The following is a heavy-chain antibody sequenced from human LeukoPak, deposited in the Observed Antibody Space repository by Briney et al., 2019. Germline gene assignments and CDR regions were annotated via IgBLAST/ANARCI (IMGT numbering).Heavy chain of an antibody. CDR1: GFTFSNYW. CDR3: ARSSYSSSSSV. V-gene: IGHV3-7*03. D-gene: IGHD6-6*01. CDR2: MNIDGSEK. J-gene: IGHJ3*01. Sequence: PGGSLRLSCAASGFTFSNYWMGWVRQAPGKRLEWVANMNIDGSEKYYADVVKGRFTISRDNAKNSLYLQINSLRAEDTAVYYCARSSYSSSSSVWGQGTMVTVSS.